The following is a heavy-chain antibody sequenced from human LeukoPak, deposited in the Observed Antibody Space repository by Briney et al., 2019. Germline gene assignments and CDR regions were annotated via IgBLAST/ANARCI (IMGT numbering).Heavy chain of an antibody. Sequence: PGGSLRLSCVASGFTFSSYPMSWVRQAPGKGLEWVSAISGSGGSTYYADSVKGRFTISRDNSKNTLYLQMNSLRAEDTAVYYCAKDRYSSSWYNWFDPWGQGTLVTVSS. CDR3: AKDRYSSSWYNWFDP. D-gene: IGHD6-13*01. CDR2: ISGSGGST. V-gene: IGHV3-23*01. CDR1: GFTFSSYP. J-gene: IGHJ5*02.